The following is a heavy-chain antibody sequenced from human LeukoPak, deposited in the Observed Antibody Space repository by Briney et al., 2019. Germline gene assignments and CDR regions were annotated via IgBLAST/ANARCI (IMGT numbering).Heavy chain of an antibody. CDR2: INLSGGST. CDR3: ARDYVDDIPMIKDY. D-gene: IGHD2-8*01. Sequence: ASVKVSCKASGYTFSTYTMHWVRQAPGQRLEWMGKINLSGGSTTYAQKFQGRVTMTRDTSTSTVYMELSSLRSEDTAVYYCARDYVDDIPMIKDYWGQGALVTVSS. CDR1: GYTFSTYT. J-gene: IGHJ4*02. V-gene: IGHV1-46*01.